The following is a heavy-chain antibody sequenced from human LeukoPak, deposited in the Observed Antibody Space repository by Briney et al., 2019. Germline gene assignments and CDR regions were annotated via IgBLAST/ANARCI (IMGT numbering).Heavy chain of an antibody. D-gene: IGHD3-10*01. J-gene: IGHJ4*02. CDR2: ISGSGGSA. V-gene: IGHV3-23*01. CDR1: GFTFSSYA. Sequence: QSGGSLRLSCAASGFTFSSYAMSWVRQAPGKGLEWVSGISGSGGSAYYADSVKGRFTISRDNSKNTLNLQMNSLRAEDTAVYYCARVIWFGESKRDYWGQGTLVTVSS. CDR3: ARVIWFGESKRDY.